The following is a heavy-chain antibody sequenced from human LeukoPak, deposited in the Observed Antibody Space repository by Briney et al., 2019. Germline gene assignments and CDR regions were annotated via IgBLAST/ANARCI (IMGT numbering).Heavy chain of an antibody. V-gene: IGHV1-69*13. J-gene: IGHJ6*03. CDR1: GGTFSSYA. CDR2: IIPIFGTA. Sequence: GASVKVSCKASGGTFSSYAISWVRQAPGQGLEWMGGIIPIFGTANYAQKFQGRVTITADESTSTAYMELSSLRSEDTAVYYCARVWGYYYYMDVWGKGTTVTVSS. CDR3: ARVWGYYYYMDV. D-gene: IGHD3-16*01.